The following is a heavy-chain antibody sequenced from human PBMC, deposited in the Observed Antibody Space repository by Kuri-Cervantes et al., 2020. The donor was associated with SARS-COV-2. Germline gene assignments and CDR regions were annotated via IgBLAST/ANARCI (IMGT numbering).Heavy chain of an antibody. CDR3: ARAQWSSGYSNIDY. CDR1: GGSISSYY. Sequence: GSLRLSCTVSGGSISSYYWSWIRQPPGKGLEWIGEINHSGSTNYNPSLKSRVTISVDTSKNQFSLKLSSVTAADTAVYYCARAQWSSGYSNIDYWGQGTLVAVSS. D-gene: IGHD3-22*01. CDR2: INHSGST. J-gene: IGHJ4*02. V-gene: IGHV4-34*01.